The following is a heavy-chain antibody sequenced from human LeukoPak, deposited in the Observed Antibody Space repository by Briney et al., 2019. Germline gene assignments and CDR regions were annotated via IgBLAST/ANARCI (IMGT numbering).Heavy chain of an antibody. J-gene: IGHJ3*02. CDR3: ARQRRNGGIAASNDAFDI. D-gene: IGHD6-13*01. CDR1: GYSFTSYW. CDR2: IYPSDSDT. Sequence: GESLKTSCKGSGYSFTSYWIGWVRQMPGKGLEWMGIIYPSDSDTRYSPSFQGQVTISADKSISTAYLQWSSLKASDTAMYYCARQRRNGGIAASNDAFDIWGQGTMVTVSS. V-gene: IGHV5-51*01.